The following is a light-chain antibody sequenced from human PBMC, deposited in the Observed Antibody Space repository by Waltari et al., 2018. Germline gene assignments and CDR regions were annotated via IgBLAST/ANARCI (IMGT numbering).Light chain of an antibody. V-gene: IGKV1-5*03. J-gene: IGKJ4*01. CDR1: QSISNW. CDR3: QQYNSYSLLT. Sequence: DIQMTQSPSTLSASVGDRVTLTCRASQSISNWLTWYQQKPGKAPKLLIYKASTLESVVPSRFSGSGSGTEFTLTISSLQPDDFATYYCQQYNSYSLLTFGGGTKVEIK. CDR2: KAS.